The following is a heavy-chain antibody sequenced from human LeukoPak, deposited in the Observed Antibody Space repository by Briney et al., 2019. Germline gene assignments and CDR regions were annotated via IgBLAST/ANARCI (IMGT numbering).Heavy chain of an antibody. D-gene: IGHD3-16*02. CDR3: TREGVYAPDPSSYHRAPFDI. V-gene: IGHV1-69*04. Sequence: SVKVSCKASGGSFSSYVITWVRQAPGQGLEWMGRIIPVLGVSNFAQKFRGRITITADKSTSTGHMELSRLEFGDAAIYYCTREGVYAPDPSSYHRAPFDIWGQGTVVIVSS. CDR2: IIPVLGVS. CDR1: GGSFSSYV. J-gene: IGHJ3*02.